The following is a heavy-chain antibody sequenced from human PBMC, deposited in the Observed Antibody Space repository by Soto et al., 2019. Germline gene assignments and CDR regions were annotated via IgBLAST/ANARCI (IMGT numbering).Heavy chain of an antibody. V-gene: IGHV1-18*04. CDR3: ARMGQQWPHFGSEFDY. CDR1: GYTFTSYG. J-gene: IGHJ4*02. Sequence: VASVKVSCKASGYTFTSYGISWVRQAPGQGLEWMGWISAYNGNTNYAQKLQGRVTMTTDTSTSTAYMELRSLRSDDTAVYYCARMGQQWPHFGSEFDYWGQGTLVTVSS. D-gene: IGHD6-19*01. CDR2: ISAYNGNT.